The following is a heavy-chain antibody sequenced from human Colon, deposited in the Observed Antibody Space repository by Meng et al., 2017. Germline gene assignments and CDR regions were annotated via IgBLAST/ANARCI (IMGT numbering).Heavy chain of an antibody. J-gene: IGHJ4*02. CDR2: INHSGGT. CDR3: AKRKKRNSGGGNNY. Sequence: AQLVESGAGVVKPAVTLSLTCAASGGSFISNFVGSWVRRPPGKGVWWIGEINHSGGTSYVPTLKGRITISVDTSNNTLSLKLNSVTSEDTALYYCAKRKKRNSGGGNNYWGQGTLVTVSS. V-gene: IGHV4-4*02. CDR1: GGSFISNFV. D-gene: IGHD3-10*01.